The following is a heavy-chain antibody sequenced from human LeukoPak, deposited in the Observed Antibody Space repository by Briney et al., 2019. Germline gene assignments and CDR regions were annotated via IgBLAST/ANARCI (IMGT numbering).Heavy chain of an antibody. Sequence: ASVKVSCKASGYTFTGYYMHWVRQAPGQGLEWMGRINPNSGGTNYAQKFQGRVTMTRDTSISTAYMELSRLGSDDTAVYYCARDPEYCTNGVCYSGDYWGQGTLVTVSS. CDR3: ARDPEYCTNGVCYSGDY. J-gene: IGHJ4*02. CDR1: GYTFTGYY. V-gene: IGHV1-2*06. D-gene: IGHD2-8*01. CDR2: INPNSGGT.